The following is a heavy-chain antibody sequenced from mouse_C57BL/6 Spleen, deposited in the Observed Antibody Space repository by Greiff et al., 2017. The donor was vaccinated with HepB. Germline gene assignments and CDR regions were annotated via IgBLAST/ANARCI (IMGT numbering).Heavy chain of an antibody. Sequence: EVQLVESGPELVKPGASVKISCKASGYSFTDYNMNWVKQSNGKSLEWIGVINPNYGTTSYNQKFKGKATLTVDQSSSTAYMQLNSLTSEDSAVYYCARGILRSQERRYFDVWGTGTTVTVSS. CDR3: ARGILRSQERRYFDV. CDR2: INPNYGTT. CDR1: GYSFTDYN. V-gene: IGHV1-39*01. J-gene: IGHJ1*03. D-gene: IGHD1-1*01.